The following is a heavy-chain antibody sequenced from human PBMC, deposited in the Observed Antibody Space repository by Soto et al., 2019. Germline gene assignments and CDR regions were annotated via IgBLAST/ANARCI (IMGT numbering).Heavy chain of an antibody. J-gene: IGHJ5*02. D-gene: IGHD2-2*01. Sequence: GGSLRLSCVSSGFTFSYYGMHWVRQAPGKGLEWVSAISGSGGSTYYADSVEGRFTISRDNSKNTLYLQMNSLRAEDTAVYYCAKDPSVGWFDPWGQGTLVTVSS. CDR3: AKDPSVGWFDP. CDR1: GFTFSYYG. V-gene: IGHV3-23*01. CDR2: ISGSGGST.